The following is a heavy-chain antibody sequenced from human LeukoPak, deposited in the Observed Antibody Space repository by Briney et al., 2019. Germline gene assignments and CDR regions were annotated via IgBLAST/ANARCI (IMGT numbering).Heavy chain of an antibody. Sequence: GGSLRLSCAPSGFTFSVYWMSWVRQAPGKGLEWVANIKQDANEEYYVDSVEGRFTISRDNARNSLYLQMNSLRVDDTAVYYCARIVSGGSCIFDYWGQGTLVTVSS. J-gene: IGHJ4*02. D-gene: IGHD2-15*01. CDR3: ARIVSGGSCIFDY. CDR2: IKQDANEE. CDR1: GFTFSVYW. V-gene: IGHV3-7*03.